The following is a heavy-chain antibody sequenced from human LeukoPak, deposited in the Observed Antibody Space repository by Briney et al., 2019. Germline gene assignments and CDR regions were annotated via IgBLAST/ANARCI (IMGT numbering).Heavy chain of an antibody. Sequence: VASVNVSCKASGYDFSSYGISWVRQAPGQGLQWMGWISVYNGRTNYAPLQGRVTMTTDTSTGTAYMELKSLRPDDTAMYYCARHMTTVVTSLDFWGQGALVTVSS. CDR2: ISVYNGRT. CDR3: ARHMTTVVTSLDF. D-gene: IGHD4-23*01. CDR1: GYDFSSYG. J-gene: IGHJ4*02. V-gene: IGHV1-18*01.